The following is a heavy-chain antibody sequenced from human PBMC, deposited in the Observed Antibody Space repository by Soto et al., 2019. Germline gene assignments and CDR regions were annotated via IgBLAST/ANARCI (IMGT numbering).Heavy chain of an antibody. CDR1: GFTFSDYY. Sequence: GGSLRLSCAASGFTFSDYYVSWIRQAPGKGLEWVSYISSSGSTIYYADSVKGRFTISRDNAKNSLYLQMNSLRAEDTAVYYCASQGGTIFGVVTDDAFDIWGQGTMVTVS. CDR3: ASQGGTIFGVVTDDAFDI. CDR2: ISSSGSTI. V-gene: IGHV3-11*01. D-gene: IGHD3-3*01. J-gene: IGHJ3*02.